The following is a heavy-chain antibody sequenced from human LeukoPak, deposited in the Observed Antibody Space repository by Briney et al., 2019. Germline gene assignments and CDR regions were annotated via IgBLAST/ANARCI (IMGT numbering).Heavy chain of an antibody. J-gene: IGHJ4*02. D-gene: IGHD3-10*01. CDR1: GFGFSDSY. CDR3: AKFMIRGGTNFFDD. Sequence: GGSLRLSCVVSGFGFSDSYMTWIRQAPGKGLECVSAISGSGSSTYYIDPVKGRFTISRDNSKNTLYLQMNSLRAEDTAVYYCAKFMIRGGTNFFDDWGQGTLVTVSS. V-gene: IGHV3-23*01. CDR2: ISGSGSST.